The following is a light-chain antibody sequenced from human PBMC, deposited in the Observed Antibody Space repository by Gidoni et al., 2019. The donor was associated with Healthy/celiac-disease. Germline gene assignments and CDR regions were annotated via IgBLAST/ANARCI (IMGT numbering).Light chain of an antibody. V-gene: IGKV1-33*01. CDR2: DAS. Sequence: DIQMTQSPSSLSASVGDRVTITCQASQDISNYLNWYQQKPGKAPKLLIYDASNLETAVPSRFSGSGSGTDFTFTISSLQPEDIATYYCQQYDNLPPLTFXGXTKVEIK. CDR1: QDISNY. CDR3: QQYDNLPPLT. J-gene: IGKJ4*01.